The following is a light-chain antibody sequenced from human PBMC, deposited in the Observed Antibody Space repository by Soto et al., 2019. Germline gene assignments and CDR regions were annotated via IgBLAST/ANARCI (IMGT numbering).Light chain of an antibody. CDR1: QSVSRGH. CDR2: GPS. J-gene: IGKJ1*01. V-gene: IGKV3-20*01. Sequence: EIVLTQSPGILSLSPGERATLSCRASQSVSRGHLAWYQQKPGQAPRLLIYGPSSRATDIPDRFSGSGSGTDFTLTISRLEPEDFAVYYCQQYGSSPWTFGQGTRWIS. CDR3: QQYGSSPWT.